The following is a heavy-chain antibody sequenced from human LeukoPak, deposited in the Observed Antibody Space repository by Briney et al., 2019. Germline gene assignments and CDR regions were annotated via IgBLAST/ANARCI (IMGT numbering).Heavy chain of an antibody. Sequence: PGGSLRLSCAASGFTFSSYSMNWVRQSPGKGLEGVSYISRSSSIIFYADSVKGRFTISRDNAKTALYLQMNSLRDDDTAVYYCARGRFYGSGTYQNAGGCFDYWGQGTLVTVSS. D-gene: IGHD3-10*01. V-gene: IGHV3-48*02. CDR1: GFTFSSYS. J-gene: IGHJ4*02. CDR2: ISRSSSII. CDR3: ARGRFYGSGTYQNAGGCFDY.